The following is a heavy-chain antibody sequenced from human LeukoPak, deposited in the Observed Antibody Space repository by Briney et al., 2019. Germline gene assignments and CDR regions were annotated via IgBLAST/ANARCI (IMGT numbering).Heavy chain of an antibody. Sequence: ASVTVSCKASGYTFTSYYMHWVRQAPGQGLEWMGISNPSGGSTSYAQKFKGRVTMTRDTSTSTVYMELSSLRSEDTAVYYCAREAFNIAAAGTHFDYWGQGTLVTVSS. V-gene: IGHV1-46*01. CDR3: AREAFNIAAAGTHFDY. D-gene: IGHD6-13*01. J-gene: IGHJ4*02. CDR1: GYTFTSYY. CDR2: SNPSGGST.